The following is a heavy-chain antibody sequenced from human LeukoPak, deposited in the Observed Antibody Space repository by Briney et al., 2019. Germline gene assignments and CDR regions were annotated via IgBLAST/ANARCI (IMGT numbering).Heavy chain of an antibody. Sequence: GASVKVSCKVSGYTLSELSMHWVRQAPGKGLEWMGGFDPEDGERIYAQKFQGRVTMTRDTSTSTVYMELSSLRSEDTAVYYCARDLGSSGWFHGMDVWGQGTTVTVSS. CDR2: FDPEDGER. V-gene: IGHV1-24*01. CDR1: GYTLSELS. D-gene: IGHD6-19*01. CDR3: ARDLGSSGWFHGMDV. J-gene: IGHJ6*02.